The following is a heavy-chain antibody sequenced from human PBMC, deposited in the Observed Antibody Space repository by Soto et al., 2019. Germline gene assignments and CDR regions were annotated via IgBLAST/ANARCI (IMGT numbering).Heavy chain of an antibody. J-gene: IGHJ5*02. CDR3: ARGRNWFDP. V-gene: IGHV4-39*01. CDR2: IYYSGST. Sequence: SETLSLTCTVSGGSISSSSYYWGWIRQPPGKGLEWIGSIYYSGSTYYNPSLKSRATISEDTSKNQSSLKLSSVTAADTAVYYCARGRNWFDPWGQGTLVTVSS. CDR1: GGSISSSSYY.